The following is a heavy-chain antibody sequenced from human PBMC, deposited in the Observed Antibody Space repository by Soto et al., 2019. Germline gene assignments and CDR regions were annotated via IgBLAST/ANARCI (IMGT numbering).Heavy chain of an antibody. D-gene: IGHD5-12*01. CDR3: ARDPQRGDGYNFDD. Sequence: LRLSCAASGFTFNYYDIQWVRQAPGKGLEWVAVISFDGGKKYYADSVRGRFTISRANSNNTVFLQMNSLRAEDTAVYYCARDPQRGDGYNFDDWGQGTLVTVSS. CDR2: ISFDGGKK. J-gene: IGHJ4*02. V-gene: IGHV3-30-3*01. CDR1: GFTFNYYD.